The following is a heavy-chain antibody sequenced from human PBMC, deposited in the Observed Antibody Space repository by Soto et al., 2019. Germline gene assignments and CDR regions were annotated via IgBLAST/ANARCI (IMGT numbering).Heavy chain of an antibody. D-gene: IGHD6-19*01. CDR1: GYPFSSYA. V-gene: IGHV3-23*01. CDR2: ISGSGAT. J-gene: IGHJ4*02. Sequence: EVQLLESGGGLVQPGESLRLSCAASGYPFSSYAMIWVRQAPGKGLEWVSSISGSGATYYADSVKGRFTFSRDNSRNRVYLQMKSLRAEDTAVYYCARDLRSASGWYAPGYWGQGTLVTVSS. CDR3: ARDLRSASGWYAPGY.